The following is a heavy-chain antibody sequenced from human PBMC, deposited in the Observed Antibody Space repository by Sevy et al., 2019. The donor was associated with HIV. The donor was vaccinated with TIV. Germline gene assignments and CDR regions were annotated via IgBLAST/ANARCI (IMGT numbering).Heavy chain of an antibody. V-gene: IGHV3-7*04. CDR1: GFTFSSYW. D-gene: IGHD2-2*01. J-gene: IGHJ6*02. Sequence: GGSLRLSCAASGFTFSSYWMSWVRQAPGKGLEWVANIKQDGREKYYVDSVKGRFTISRDKAKNSLYLQMNSLRAEDTAVYYCAGGVPAAMYYYYGMDVWGQGTTVTVSS. CDR2: IKQDGREK. CDR3: AGGVPAAMYYYYGMDV.